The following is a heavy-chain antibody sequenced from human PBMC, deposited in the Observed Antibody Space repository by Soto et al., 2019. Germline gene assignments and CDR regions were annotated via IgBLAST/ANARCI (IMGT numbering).Heavy chain of an antibody. CDR2: ISAYNGNT. CDR1: GYTFSSYG. CDR3: ARITILGLPWDS. J-gene: IGHJ4*02. Sequence: QVQLVQSGAEVKQPGASVKVSCKASGYTFSSYGISWVRQAPGQGLEWMGRISAYNGNTNYAQKFQGRVTMTTDTSTSTAYLELRSLRSDDTAVYYCARITILGLPWDSWGQGTLVTVSS. D-gene: IGHD3-3*01. V-gene: IGHV1-18*04.